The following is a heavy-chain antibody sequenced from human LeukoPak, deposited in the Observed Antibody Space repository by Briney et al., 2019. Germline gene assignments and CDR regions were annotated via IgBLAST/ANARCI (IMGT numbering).Heavy chain of an antibody. CDR2: INPRGGSA. CDR3: ARDYHGSGSLTTFDS. J-gene: IGHJ4*02. D-gene: IGHD3-10*01. Sequence: GASVKVSCKASGYTFTSFFMHWVRQAPGQGLEWMGIINPRGGSATSAQRFQGRLTVTRDTSTSTVYMELSSLTSEVTAVYYCARDYHGSGSLTTFDSWGQGTLVTVSS. V-gene: IGHV1-46*01. CDR1: GYTFTSFF.